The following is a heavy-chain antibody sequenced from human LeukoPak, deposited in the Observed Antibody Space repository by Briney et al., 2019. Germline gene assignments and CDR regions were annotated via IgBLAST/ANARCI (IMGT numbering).Heavy chain of an antibody. CDR1: GGSFSGYY. CDR3: ARVGCSGSPY. D-gene: IGHD5-12*01. CDR2: INHSGST. V-gene: IGHV4-34*01. Sequence: SETLSLTCAVYGGSFSGYYWSWIRQPPGKGLEWIGEINHSGSTNYNPSLKSRVTISVDTSKNQFSLKLSSVTAADTAVYYCARVGCSGSPYWGQGTLVTVSS. J-gene: IGHJ4*02.